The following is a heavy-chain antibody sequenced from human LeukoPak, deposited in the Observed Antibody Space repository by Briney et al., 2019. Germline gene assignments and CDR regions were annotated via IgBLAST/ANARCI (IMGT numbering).Heavy chain of an antibody. CDR3: ARHGPYSNYAY. CDR2: INHSGST. Sequence: SETLSLTCAVYGGSFSGYYWSWIRQPPGKGLEWIGEINHSGSTNYNPSLKSRVTISVDTSKNQFSLKLSSVTAADTAVYYCARHGPYSNYAYWGQGTLVTVSS. V-gene: IGHV4-34*01. J-gene: IGHJ4*02. D-gene: IGHD4-11*01. CDR1: GGSFSGYY.